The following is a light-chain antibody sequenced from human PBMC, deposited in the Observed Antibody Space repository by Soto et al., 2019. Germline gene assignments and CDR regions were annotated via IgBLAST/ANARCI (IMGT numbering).Light chain of an antibody. CDR3: SSFTGGGTWV. J-gene: IGLJ3*02. V-gene: IGLV2-14*03. Sequence: QSVLTQPASVSGSPGQSITISCTGTSSDVGAYNHVSWYQQHPGKVPKVMIYEVNNRPSGVSNRFSASKSGNTASLTISGLQAEDEATYYCSSFTGGGTWVFGGGTKVTVL. CDR1: SSDVGAYNH. CDR2: EVN.